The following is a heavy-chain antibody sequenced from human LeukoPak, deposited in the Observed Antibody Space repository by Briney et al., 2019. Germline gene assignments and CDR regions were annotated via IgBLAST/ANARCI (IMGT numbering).Heavy chain of an antibody. J-gene: IGHJ6*03. Sequence: SVKVSCKASGYTFTSYGISWVRQAPGQGLEWMGGIIPIFGTANYAQKFQGRVTITADKSTSTAYMELSSLRSEDTAVYYCARGESGYDILTGYYGYYYYYMDVWGKGTTVTVSS. D-gene: IGHD3-9*01. V-gene: IGHV1-69*06. CDR2: IIPIFGTA. CDR1: GYTFTSYG. CDR3: ARGESGYDILTGYYGYYYYYMDV.